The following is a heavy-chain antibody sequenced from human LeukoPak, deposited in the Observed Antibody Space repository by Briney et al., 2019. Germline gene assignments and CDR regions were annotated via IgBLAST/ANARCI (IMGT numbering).Heavy chain of an antibody. V-gene: IGHV3-21*01. CDR2: ISSSSSYI. CDR1: GFTFSSYS. CDR3: ARGRVGATHRGAFDI. Sequence: PGGSLRLSCAASGFTFSSYSMNWVRQAPGKGLEWVSSISSSSSYIYYADSVKGRFTISRDNAKNSLYLQMNSLRAEDTAVYYCARGRVGATHRGAFDIWGQGTMVTVSS. D-gene: IGHD1-26*01. J-gene: IGHJ3*02.